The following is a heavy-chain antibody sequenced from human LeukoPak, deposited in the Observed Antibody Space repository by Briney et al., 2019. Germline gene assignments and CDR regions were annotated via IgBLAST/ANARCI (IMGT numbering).Heavy chain of an antibody. D-gene: IGHD3-16*01. CDR3: ARQMDTFYYVVDPEGRTDAFDI. V-gene: IGHV5-51*01. CDR2: IYPGDSDT. J-gene: IGHJ3*02. CDR1: GYSFTSYW. Sequence: GESLKISCKGSGYSFTSYWIGWVRQMPGKGLEWMGIIYPGDSDTRYSPSFQGQVTISADKSISTAYLQWSSLKASDTAMYYCARQMDTFYYVVDPEGRTDAFDIWGQGTMVTVSS.